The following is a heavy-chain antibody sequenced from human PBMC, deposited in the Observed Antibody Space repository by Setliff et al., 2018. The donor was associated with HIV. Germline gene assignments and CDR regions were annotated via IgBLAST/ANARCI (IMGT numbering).Heavy chain of an antibody. Sequence: SETLSLTCAVYGGSFGDQFWSWIRQSPGKGLEWIGEIHHGGGTKYNPSLKSRLIISVDTSKKQFSLNLISMTAADTAVYFCARETDVSTSWFGGYYFDFWGQGTVVTVSS. V-gene: IGHV4-34*01. D-gene: IGHD3-3*01. CDR2: IHHGGGT. CDR3: ARETDVSTSWFGGYYFDF. CDR1: GGSFGDQF. J-gene: IGHJ4*02.